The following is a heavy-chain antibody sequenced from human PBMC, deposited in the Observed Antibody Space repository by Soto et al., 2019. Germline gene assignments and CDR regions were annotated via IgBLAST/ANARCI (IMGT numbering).Heavy chain of an antibody. D-gene: IGHD2-15*01. J-gene: IGHJ3*02. CDR3: ARVLYFSGGSCHGPLAFDI. V-gene: IGHV3-7*01. CDR1: GFTFSSYW. Sequence: EESLRLSCAASGFTFSSYWMSWVRQAPGKGLEWVANIKQDGSEKYYVDSVKGRFTISRDNAKNSLYLQMNSLRAEDTAVYYCARVLYFSGGSCHGPLAFDIWGQGTMVTVS. CDR2: IKQDGSEK.